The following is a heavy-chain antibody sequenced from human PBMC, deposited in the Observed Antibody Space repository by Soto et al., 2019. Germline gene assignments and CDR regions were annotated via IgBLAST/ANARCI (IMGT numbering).Heavy chain of an antibody. Sequence: QVQLQESGPGRMKPSGTLSLTCAVSGGFISGSNWWSWVRQPPGKGLEWIGEIYHSGITNYNPSLKSRVTISVDKSKNQFSLNLSSVTAADTAVYYCAGNSGTYSFDYWGQGTLVTVSS. CDR1: GGFISGSNW. V-gene: IGHV4-4*02. CDR3: AGNSGTYSFDY. D-gene: IGHD1-26*01. J-gene: IGHJ4*02. CDR2: IYHSGIT.